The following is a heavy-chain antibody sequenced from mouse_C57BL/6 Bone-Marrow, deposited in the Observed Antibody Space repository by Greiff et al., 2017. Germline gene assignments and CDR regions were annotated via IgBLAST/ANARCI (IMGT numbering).Heavy chain of an antibody. J-gene: IGHJ2*01. CDR2: IYPRSGNT. D-gene: IGHD1-1*01. CDR1: GYTFTSYG. CDR3: ARYRYYGSSDY. V-gene: IGHV1-81*01. Sequence: VKLVESGAELARPGASVKLSCKASGYTFTSYGISWVKQRTGQGLEWIGEIYPRSGNTYYNEKFKGKATLTADKSSSTAYMELRSLTSEDSAVYVCARYRYYGSSDYWGQGTTLTVSS.